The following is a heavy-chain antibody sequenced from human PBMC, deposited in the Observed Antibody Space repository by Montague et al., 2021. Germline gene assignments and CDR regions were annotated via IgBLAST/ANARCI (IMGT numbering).Heavy chain of an antibody. Sequence: SETLSLTCTVSGDSFIGCYSRWIRNPPGKGLEWVCFVIDNLAKDYKLSLNTRVTMSADTAKNKVTLKVNSVTAADTALYYCASWMHWGQGEMVTVSS. CDR2: VIDNLAK. V-gene: IGHV4-59*01. CDR1: GDSFIGCY. J-gene: IGHJ4*02. CDR3: ASWMH. D-gene: IGHD2-2*03.